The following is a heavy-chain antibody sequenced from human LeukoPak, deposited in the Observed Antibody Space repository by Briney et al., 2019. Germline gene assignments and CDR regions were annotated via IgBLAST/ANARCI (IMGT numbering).Heavy chain of an antibody. Sequence: SETLSLTCTVSGDSVSRYYWSWIRQPPGRGLEWIGFIYDTGSTNYNPSFKSRVTISRDTAKNQVSLQLTSVTAADTAVYYCARVGRRGYRVNNWFDPWGQGTLVTVSS. V-gene: IGHV4-59*02. D-gene: IGHD5-18*01. CDR1: GDSVSRYY. J-gene: IGHJ5*02. CDR2: IYDTGST. CDR3: ARVGRRGYRVNNWFDP.